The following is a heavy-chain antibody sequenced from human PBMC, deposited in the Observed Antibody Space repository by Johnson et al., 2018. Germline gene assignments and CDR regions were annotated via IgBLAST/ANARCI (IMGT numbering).Heavy chain of an antibody. CDR3: ARDTYSGYGAYYYYMDV. CDR1: GFTFSSYW. Sequence: QLVQSGGGLVQPGGSLRLSCAASGFTFSSYWMSWVRQAPGKGLEWVAVISYDGSNKYYADSVKGRFTISRDNSKNTLYLQMNSLRAEDTAVYYWARDTYSGYGAYYYYMDVWGKGTTVTVSS. D-gene: IGHD5-12*01. V-gene: IGHV3-30*03. J-gene: IGHJ6*03. CDR2: ISYDGSNK.